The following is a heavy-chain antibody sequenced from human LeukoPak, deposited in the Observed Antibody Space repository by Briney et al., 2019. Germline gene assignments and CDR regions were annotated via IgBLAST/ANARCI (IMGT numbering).Heavy chain of an antibody. CDR1: GFTFSSYW. J-gene: IGHJ6*02. Sequence: GASLRLSCAASGFTFSSYWMNWARQAPGKGLEWVASINHNGNVNYYVDSVKGRFTISRDNAKNSLYLQMSNLRAEDTAVYFCARGGGLDVWGQGATVTVSS. CDR3: ARGGGLDV. D-gene: IGHD3-16*01. V-gene: IGHV3-7*03. CDR2: INHNGNVN.